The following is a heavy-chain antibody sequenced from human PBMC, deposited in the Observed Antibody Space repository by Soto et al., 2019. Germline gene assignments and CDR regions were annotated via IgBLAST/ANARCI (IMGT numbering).Heavy chain of an antibody. J-gene: IGHJ5*02. CDR3: ARDREEFGGVTWWFDP. CDR1: GYTFTSYA. D-gene: IGHD3-16*01. CDR2: INAGNGNT. V-gene: IGHV1-3*01. Sequence: ASVKVSCKASGYTFTSYAMHWVRQAPGQRLEWMGWINAGNGNTKYSQKFQGRVTITRDTSASTAYMELSSLRSEDTAVYYCARDREEFGGVTWWFDPWGQGTLVTVSS.